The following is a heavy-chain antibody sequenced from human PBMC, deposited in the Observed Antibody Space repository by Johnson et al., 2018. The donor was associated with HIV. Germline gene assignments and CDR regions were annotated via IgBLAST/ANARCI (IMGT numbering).Heavy chain of an antibody. D-gene: IGHD4-17*01. CDR1: GFTFDDYA. Sequence: VQLVESGGGLVKPGGSLRLSCAASGFTFDDYAMSWVRQVPGKGLEWVSRINWNGGRTGYADSVKGRFTISRDNAKNSLYLQMNSLRAEDTALYYCARVGGINDYGDPGDAFDIWGQETMVTVSS. J-gene: IGHJ3*02. CDR2: INWNGGRT. CDR3: ARVGGINDYGDPGDAFDI. V-gene: IGHV3-20*04.